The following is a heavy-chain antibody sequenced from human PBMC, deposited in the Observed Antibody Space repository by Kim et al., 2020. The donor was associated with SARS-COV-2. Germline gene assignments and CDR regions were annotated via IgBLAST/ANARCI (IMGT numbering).Heavy chain of an antibody. CDR3: AKDHGELELLFGY. CDR2: ISGSGSST. Sequence: GGSLRLSCAASGFTFSSYAMSWVRQAPGKGLEWVSGISGSGSSTYYADSVKGRFTISRDNSKNTLYLQMNSPRAEDTAVYYCAKDHGELELLFGYWGQGTLVTVSS. D-gene: IGHD1-7*01. CDR1: GFTFSSYA. J-gene: IGHJ4*02. V-gene: IGHV3-23*01.